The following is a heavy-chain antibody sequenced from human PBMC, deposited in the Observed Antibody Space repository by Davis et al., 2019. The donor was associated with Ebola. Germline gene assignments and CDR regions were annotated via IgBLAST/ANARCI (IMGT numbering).Heavy chain of an antibody. V-gene: IGHV4-59*01. D-gene: IGHD5-18*01. Sequence: GSLRLSCTVSGGSISSYYWSWIRQPPGKGLEWIGYIYYSGSTNYNPSLKSRVTISVDTSKNQFSLKLSSVTAADTAVYYCASLDTAMGLDYWGQGTLVTVSS. J-gene: IGHJ4*02. CDR2: IYYSGST. CDR3: ASLDTAMGLDY. CDR1: GGSISSYY.